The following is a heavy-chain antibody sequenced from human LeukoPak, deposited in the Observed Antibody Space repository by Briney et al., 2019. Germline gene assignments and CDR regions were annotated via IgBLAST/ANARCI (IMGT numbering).Heavy chain of an antibody. Sequence: GSLRLSCAASGFTFSSYAMSWVRQAPGKGLEWVSAISGSRGSTYYADSVKGRFTISRDNSKNTLYLQMNSLRAEDTAVYYCAKDLRGGAAAGLWDFDPWGQGTLVTVSS. J-gene: IGHJ5*02. CDR2: ISGSRGST. D-gene: IGHD6-13*01. CDR3: AKDLRGGAAAGLWDFDP. CDR1: GFTFSSYA. V-gene: IGHV3-23*01.